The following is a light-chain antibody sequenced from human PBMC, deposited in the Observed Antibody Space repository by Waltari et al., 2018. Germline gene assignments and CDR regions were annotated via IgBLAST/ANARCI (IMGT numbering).Light chain of an antibody. Sequence: NFILTQPHSVSESPGKTITISCTRSSGSIASNYVQWYRQRPGSAPTTLINEDNQRASGVPYRFSGSIDYSSNSAFLTISTLKTEDEADYYCQSYDHSTVIFGGGTKLTVL. J-gene: IGLJ2*01. CDR1: SGSIASNY. V-gene: IGLV6-57*03. CDR2: EDN. CDR3: QSYDHSTVI.